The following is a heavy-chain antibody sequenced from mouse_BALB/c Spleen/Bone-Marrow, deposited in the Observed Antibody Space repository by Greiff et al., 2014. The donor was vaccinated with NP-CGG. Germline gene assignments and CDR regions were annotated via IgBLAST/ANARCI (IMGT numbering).Heavy chain of an antibody. J-gene: IGHJ3*01. V-gene: IGHV1-69*01. Sequence: QVQLQQSGAELVMPGASVRMSCKASGHTFTDYWMHWVKQRPGQGLEWIGAIDTSDSYTSYNQKFKGKATLTVDESSNTAYMQLSSLTSEDSAVYYCARSDYRYDPLAYWGQATLVTVSA. CDR2: IDTSDSYT. CDR1: GHTFTDYW. CDR3: ARSDYRYDPLAY. D-gene: IGHD2-14*01.